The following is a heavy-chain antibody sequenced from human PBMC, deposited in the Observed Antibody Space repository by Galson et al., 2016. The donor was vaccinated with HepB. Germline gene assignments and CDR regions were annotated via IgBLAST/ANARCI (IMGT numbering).Heavy chain of an antibody. V-gene: IGHV1-18*01. J-gene: IGHJ6*02. CDR1: GYTFTNYG. D-gene: IGHD6-19*01. CDR3: TRDVPVVAAVLADYYAMDV. Sequence: QSGAEVKKPGASVKVSCKTSGYTFTNYGITWVRQAPGQGLEWIGWISAYNGNTNYAQNVQDRVTMTTDTSTGTAYMHLRSLTSDDTAVYYCTRDVPVVAAVLADYYAMDVWGQGTTVSVSS. CDR2: ISAYNGNT.